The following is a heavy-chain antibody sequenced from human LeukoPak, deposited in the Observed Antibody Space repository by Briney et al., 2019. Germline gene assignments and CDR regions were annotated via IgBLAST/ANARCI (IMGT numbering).Heavy chain of an antibody. D-gene: IGHD6-13*01. CDR2: ISSSSSYI. CDR3: ATDRGEHQLVLVGGYYSDGMDV. Sequence: GGSLRLSCAASGFTFSSYSMNWVRQAPGKGLEWVSSISSSSSYIYYADSVKGRFTISRDNAKNSLYLQMNSLRAEDTAVYYCATDRGEHQLVLVGGYYSDGMDVWGQGTTVTVSS. J-gene: IGHJ6*02. V-gene: IGHV3-21*01. CDR1: GFTFSSYS.